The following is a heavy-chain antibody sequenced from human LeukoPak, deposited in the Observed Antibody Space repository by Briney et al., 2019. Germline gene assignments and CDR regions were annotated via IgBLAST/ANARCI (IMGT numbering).Heavy chain of an antibody. J-gene: IGHJ3*02. CDR1: GYTFTGYY. D-gene: IGHD1-26*01. CDR2: INPNSGGT. Sequence: ASVKVSCKASGYTFTGYYMHWVRQAPGQGLEWMGWINPNSGGTNYAQNFQGRVTMTRDTSASTVYMELSSLRSEDTAVYYCARDADSGSYYGRDAFDIWSQGTMVTVSS. CDR3: ARDADSGSYYGRDAFDI. V-gene: IGHV1-2*02.